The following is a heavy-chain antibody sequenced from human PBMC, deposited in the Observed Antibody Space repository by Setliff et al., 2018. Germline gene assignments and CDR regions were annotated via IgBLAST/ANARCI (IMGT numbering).Heavy chain of an antibody. Sequence: PGGSLRLSCAASGFTFSSYDMNWVRQAPGKGLEWVSYISSGSGTIYYADSVKGRFTISRDNAKNSLFLQMNSLRAEDTAVYYCARVAGRGRYWYFDLWGRGTLVTVSS. CDR1: GFTFSSYD. J-gene: IGHJ2*01. CDR3: ARVAGRGRYWYFDL. CDR2: ISSGSGTI. V-gene: IGHV3-48*01.